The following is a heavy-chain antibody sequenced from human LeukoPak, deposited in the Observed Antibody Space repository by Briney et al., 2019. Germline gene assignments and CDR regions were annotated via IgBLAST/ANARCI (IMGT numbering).Heavy chain of an antibody. V-gene: IGHV1-8*01. J-gene: IGHJ4*02. CDR2: MTPKSTNT. D-gene: IGHD5-18*01. Sequence: ASVKVSCTASGYTFTSYDINWVRQATGQGLELMGWMTPKSTNTGYAQKFQGRFTMTRTTSISTAYMELSRLRSEDTAVYYCARVGYSYGHDNGYYFDYWGQGTLVTVSS. CDR1: GYTFTSYD. CDR3: ARVGYSYGHDNGYYFDY.